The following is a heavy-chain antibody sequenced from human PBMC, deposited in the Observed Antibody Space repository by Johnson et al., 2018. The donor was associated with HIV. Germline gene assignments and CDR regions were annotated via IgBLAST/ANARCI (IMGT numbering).Heavy chain of an antibody. D-gene: IGHD5-24*01. CDR2: IQFDGSHK. V-gene: IGHV3-30*02. Sequence: QMQLVESGGDLVKPGGSLRLSCAASGFAFSNAWMSWVRQAPGKGLEWVTFIQFDGSHKYSADFVKGRFTISRDTSNNTLYLQMDSLRAEDTAVYYCARVRGWLQHDAFDIWGQGTMVTVSS. CDR1: GFAFSNAW. CDR3: ARVRGWLQHDAFDI. J-gene: IGHJ3*02.